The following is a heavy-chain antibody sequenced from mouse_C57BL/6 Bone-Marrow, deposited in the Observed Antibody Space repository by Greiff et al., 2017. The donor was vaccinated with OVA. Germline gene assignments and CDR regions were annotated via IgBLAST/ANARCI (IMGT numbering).Heavy chain of an antibody. D-gene: IGHD1-1*01. CDR2: IWTGGGT. V-gene: IGHV2-9-1*01. J-gene: IGHJ2*01. Sequence: VKLMESGPGLVALSQSLSITCTVSGFSLTSYAISWVRQPPGKGLEWLGVIWTGGGTNYNSALKSRLSISKDNSKSQVFLKMNSLQTDDTARYYCARNYYGSTHYFDYWGQGTTLTVSS. CDR3: ARNYYGSTHYFDY. CDR1: GFSLTSYA.